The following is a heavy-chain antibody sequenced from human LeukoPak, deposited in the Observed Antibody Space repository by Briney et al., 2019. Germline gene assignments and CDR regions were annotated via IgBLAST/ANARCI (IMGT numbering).Heavy chain of an antibody. CDR2: IRSKVNNYAT. Sequence: GGSLRLSCAASGFTFSGSAMHWVRQASGKGLEWVGRIRSKVNNYATAYAASVKGRFTISRDESKNTAYLQMNSLKTEDTAVYCCTRRSGDDSRGYYDYWGQGTLVTVSS. J-gene: IGHJ4*02. V-gene: IGHV3-73*01. CDR3: TRRSGDDSRGYYDY. D-gene: IGHD3-22*01. CDR1: GFTFSGSA.